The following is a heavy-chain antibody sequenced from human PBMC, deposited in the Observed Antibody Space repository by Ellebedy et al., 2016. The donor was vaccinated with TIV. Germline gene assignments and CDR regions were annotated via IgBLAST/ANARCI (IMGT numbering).Heavy chain of an antibody. CDR2: ISTYNDKT. CDR3: ARDLGLDFYYYYGMGV. CDR1: GYIFTTHG. Sequence: AASVKVSCKASGYIFTTHGITWVRQAPGQGPEWMGWISTYNDKTKYAQKFQGRATMTTDSSTSTAYMELRSLRSDDTAVYYCARDLGLDFYYYYGMGVWGQGTTVTVSS. J-gene: IGHJ6*02. V-gene: IGHV1-18*04. D-gene: IGHD3/OR15-3a*01.